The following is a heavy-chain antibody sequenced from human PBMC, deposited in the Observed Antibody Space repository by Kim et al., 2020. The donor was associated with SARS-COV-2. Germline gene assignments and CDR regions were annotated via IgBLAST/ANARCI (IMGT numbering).Heavy chain of an antibody. Sequence: GESLKISCKVSGYNFVSYWIAWVRQMPGKGLERMGIIYPGDSDTRYTPSFQGQVTIAADKSINTAYLQWSSLKASDTAIYYCARGAVSYGLDVWGQGTTVTVSS. CDR3: ARGAVSYGLDV. V-gene: IGHV5-51*01. J-gene: IGHJ6*02. CDR2: IYPGDSDT. D-gene: IGHD2-8*01. CDR1: GYNFVSYW.